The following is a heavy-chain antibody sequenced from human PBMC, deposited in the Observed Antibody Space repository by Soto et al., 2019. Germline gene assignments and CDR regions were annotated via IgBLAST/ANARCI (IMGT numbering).Heavy chain of an antibody. D-gene: IGHD3-10*01. J-gene: IGHJ4*02. Sequence: SGTLSLTCAVYGGSFSGYYWSWIRQPPGKGLEWIGEINHSGSTNYNPSLKSRVTISVDTSKNQFSLKLSSVTAADTAVYYCARSGRITMVRGVIFTPYYFDYWGQGTLVTVSS. CDR1: GGSFSGYY. CDR3: ARSGRITMVRGVIFTPYYFDY. CDR2: INHSGST. V-gene: IGHV4-34*01.